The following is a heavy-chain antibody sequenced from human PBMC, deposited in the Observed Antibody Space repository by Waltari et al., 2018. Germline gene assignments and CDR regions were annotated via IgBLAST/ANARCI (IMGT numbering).Heavy chain of an antibody. D-gene: IGHD3-22*01. CDR2: SFYRWAT. V-gene: IGHV4-39*01. Sequence: QLQLQESGPGLVKPSETVSLTCTVSGGSISRVAYYLCWVRQPPGKGLEFIASSFYRWATYYNPSLESRVTISVDTSKNQFSLELTSVTDADTAVYYCARQDYYYVKGYFDLWGRGTLVTVSS. CDR3: ARQDYYYVKGYFDL. J-gene: IGHJ2*01. CDR1: GGSISRVAYY.